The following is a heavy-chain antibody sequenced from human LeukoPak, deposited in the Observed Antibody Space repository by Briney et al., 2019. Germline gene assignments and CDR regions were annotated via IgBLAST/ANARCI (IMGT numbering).Heavy chain of an antibody. V-gene: IGHV4-59*12. J-gene: IGHJ5*02. Sequence: SETLSLTCAVYGGSFSGYYWSWIRQAPEKELEYIGYIYYTGSTDYHPSLKSRVTISVDTSKNQFSLKLSSVTAADTAVYYCAGHHDFWSGQNNWFDPWGQGTLVTVSS. CDR2: IYYTGST. D-gene: IGHD3-3*01. CDR1: GGSFSGYY. CDR3: AGHHDFWSGQNNWFDP.